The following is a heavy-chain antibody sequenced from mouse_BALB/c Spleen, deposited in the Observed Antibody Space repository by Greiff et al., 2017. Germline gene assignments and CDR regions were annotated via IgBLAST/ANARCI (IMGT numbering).Heavy chain of an antibody. V-gene: IGHV1-7*01. J-gene: IGHJ2*01. CDR2: INPSTGYT. CDR3: ASPYGYDY. D-gene: IGHD1-2*01. Sequence: QVQLQQSGAELAKPGASVKMSCKASGYTFTSYWMHWVKQRPGQGLEWIGYINPSTGYTEYNQKFKDKATLTADKSSSTAYMQLSSLTSEDSAVYYCASPYGYDYWGQGTTLTVSS. CDR1: GYTFTSYW.